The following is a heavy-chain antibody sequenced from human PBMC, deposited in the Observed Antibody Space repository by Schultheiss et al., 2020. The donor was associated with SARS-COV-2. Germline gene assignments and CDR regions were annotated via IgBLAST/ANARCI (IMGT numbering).Heavy chain of an antibody. CDR1: GFTFSSYA. Sequence: GGSLRLSCAASGFTFSSYAMSWVRQAPGKGLEWVAVIWYDGSNKYYADSVKGRFTISRDNSKNTLYLQMNSLRAEDTAVYYCARGLETTVLNWFDPWGQGTLVTVSS. J-gene: IGHJ5*02. CDR3: ARGLETTVLNWFDP. CDR2: IWYDGSNK. D-gene: IGHD4/OR15-4a*01. V-gene: IGHV3-33*08.